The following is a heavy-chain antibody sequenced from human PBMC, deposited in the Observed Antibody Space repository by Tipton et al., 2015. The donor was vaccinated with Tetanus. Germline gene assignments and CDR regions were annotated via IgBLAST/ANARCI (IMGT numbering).Heavy chain of an antibody. CDR1: GFTFSTYT. CDR2: VYYNGNT. D-gene: IGHD2-2*01. Sequence: LRLSCAASGFTFSTYTINWIRQPPGKGLEWIGYVYYNGNTHYNPALKSRVTISVDTSKNQFSLKLSSVTAADTAIYYCAREVPAAGHFDSWGQGTLVTVSS. V-gene: IGHV4-59*01. CDR3: AREVPAAGHFDS. J-gene: IGHJ4*02.